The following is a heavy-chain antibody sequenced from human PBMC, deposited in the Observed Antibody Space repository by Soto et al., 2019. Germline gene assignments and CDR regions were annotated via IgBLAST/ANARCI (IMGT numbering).Heavy chain of an antibody. V-gene: IGHV4-39*01. CDR3: ARYYYDCSGYYCDQLAY. Sequence: TYSVSAGITSSCCYYLGWIRQPPGKGLEWIGSIYYSGSTYYNPSLKSRVTISVDTSKNQFSLKLSSVTAADTAVYYCARYYYDCSGYYCDQLAYRAQGTLVPGSS. D-gene: IGHD3-22*01. CDR2: IYYSGST. CDR1: AGITSSCCYY. J-gene: IGHJ4*02.